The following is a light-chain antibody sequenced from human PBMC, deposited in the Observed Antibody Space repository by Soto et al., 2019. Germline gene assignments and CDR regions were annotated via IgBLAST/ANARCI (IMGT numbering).Light chain of an antibody. CDR2: DVS. Sequence: QSALTQPASVSGSPGQSITISCTGTSSDVGGYNYVSWYQQHPGKAPKLMIYDVSNRPSGVSNRFSGSKSGNTASLTISGLQAEDDADYYCSSYTSSSPRVFGAGTKLPLL. V-gene: IGLV2-14*01. CDR1: SSDVGGYNY. J-gene: IGLJ2*01. CDR3: SSYTSSSPRV.